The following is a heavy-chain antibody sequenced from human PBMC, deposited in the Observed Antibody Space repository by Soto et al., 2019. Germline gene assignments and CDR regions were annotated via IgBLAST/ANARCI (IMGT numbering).Heavy chain of an antibody. Sequence: QVQLQESGPGLVRPSGTVSLTCAVSGLSISSDNWWSWVRQPPGKGLEWIGEIHHSGSTNYNPSLKSRVTMSVVPSKDLFSLTLNSVTAADTACYYCARDQGSPTGDWGQGTLVSVSS. J-gene: IGHJ4*02. CDR2: IHHSGST. CDR1: GLSISSDNW. CDR3: ARDQGSPTGD. D-gene: IGHD6-13*01. V-gene: IGHV4-4*02.